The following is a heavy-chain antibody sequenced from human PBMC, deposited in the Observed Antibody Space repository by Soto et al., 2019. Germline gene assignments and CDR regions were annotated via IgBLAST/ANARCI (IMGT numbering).Heavy chain of an antibody. CDR3: ARDGRYDFWSGYGRMDV. CDR1: GFTFSDYY. CDR2: ISSSSSYT. Sequence: GSLRLSCAASGFTFSDYYMSWIRQAPGKGLEWVSYISSSSSYTNYADSVKGRFTISRDNAKNSLYLQMNSLRAEDTAVYYCARDGRYDFWSGYGRMDVWGQGTTVTVSS. D-gene: IGHD3-3*01. V-gene: IGHV3-11*06. J-gene: IGHJ6*02.